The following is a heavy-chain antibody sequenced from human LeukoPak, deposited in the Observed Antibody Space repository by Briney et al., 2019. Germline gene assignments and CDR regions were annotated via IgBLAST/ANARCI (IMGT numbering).Heavy chain of an antibody. V-gene: IGHV4-34*01. J-gene: IGHJ4*02. CDR3: ARGSRSVLYFDY. CDR2: INHSGST. Sequence: PSETLSLTCAVYGGSFSAYYWTWIRQPPGKRLEWIGEINHSGSTNYNPSLKNRVTISVDPSRSQLSLKLSSVTAADTAVYYCARGSRSVLYFDYWGQGTLVTVSS. D-gene: IGHD4/OR15-4a*01. CDR1: GGSFSAYY.